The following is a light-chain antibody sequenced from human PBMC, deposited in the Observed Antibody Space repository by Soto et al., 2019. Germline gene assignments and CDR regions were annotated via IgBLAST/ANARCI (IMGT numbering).Light chain of an antibody. CDR1: SSDVGGYNY. CDR3: SSYTSSSTLV. V-gene: IGLV2-14*01. CDR2: EVT. Sequence: QSVLTQPASVSGSPGQSITISCTGTSSDVGGYNYVSWYQQHPGKAPKLMISEVTNRPSWVSNRFSGSKSGNTASLTISGLQAEDEADYYCSSYTSSSTLVFGGGTKVTVL. J-gene: IGLJ2*01.